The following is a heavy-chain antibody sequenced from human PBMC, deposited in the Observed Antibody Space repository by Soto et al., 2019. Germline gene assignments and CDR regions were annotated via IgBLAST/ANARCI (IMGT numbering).Heavy chain of an antibody. CDR1: GGTFSSYA. CDR3: ARDKITGILDY. D-gene: IGHD1-20*01. Sequence: ASVKVSCKASGGTFSSYAISWVRQAPGQGLEWMGGIIPIFDTANYAQKFQGRVTITADESTSTAYMKLNSLRSEDTAVYYCARDKITGILDYWSQGTLVTVSS. CDR2: IIPIFDTA. J-gene: IGHJ4*02. V-gene: IGHV1-69*13.